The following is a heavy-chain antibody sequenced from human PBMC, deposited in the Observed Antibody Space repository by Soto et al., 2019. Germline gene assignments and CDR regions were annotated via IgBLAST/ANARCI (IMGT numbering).Heavy chain of an antibody. CDR1: GFIFSSYG. J-gene: IGHJ6*03. CDR3: AKAGSNYLYYYYMDV. Sequence: GGSLRLSCAASGFIFSSYGMHWVRQAPGKGLEWVAVISYDGSNKYYADSVKGRFIISRDNSKNTLYRQMNSLRAEDTTVYYCAKAGSNYLYYYYMDVWGKGTTVTVSS. V-gene: IGHV3-30*18. D-gene: IGHD3-10*01. CDR2: ISYDGSNK.